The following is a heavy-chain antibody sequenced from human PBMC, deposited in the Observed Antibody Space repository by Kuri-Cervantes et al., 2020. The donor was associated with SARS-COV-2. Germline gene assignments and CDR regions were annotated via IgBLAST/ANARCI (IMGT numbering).Heavy chain of an antibody. D-gene: IGHD2-2*01. CDR2: IYYSGST. CDR3: ARQGGIVVVPAAL. J-gene: IGHJ4*02. V-gene: IGHV4-30-4*08. CDR1: GGSISSSTYY. Sequence: SETLSLTCTVSGGSISSSTYYWGWIRQPPGKGLEWIGYIYYSGSTYYNPSLKSRVTISVDTSKNQFSLKLSSVTAADTAVYYCARQGGIVVVPAALWGQGTLVTVSS.